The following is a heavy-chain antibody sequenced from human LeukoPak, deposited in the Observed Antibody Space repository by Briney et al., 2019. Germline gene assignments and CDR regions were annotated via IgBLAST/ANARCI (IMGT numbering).Heavy chain of an antibody. CDR1: GYTLTTYY. J-gene: IGHJ4*02. D-gene: IGHD2-21*02. CDR2: ISPRGGST. V-gene: IGHV1-46*01. CDR3: ARVGATGATADN. Sequence: ASVKVSCKASGYTLTTYYMHWLRQAPRQGPKWMGIISPRGGSTDYAQKFQGRVTMTSYPSTSTVYMELKSLRSEDTAVYFCARVGATGATADNWGQGTLVTVAS.